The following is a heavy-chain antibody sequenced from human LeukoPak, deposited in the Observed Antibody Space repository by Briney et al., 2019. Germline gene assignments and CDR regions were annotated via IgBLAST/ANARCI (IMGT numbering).Heavy chain of an antibody. CDR2: IRYDGSNK. CDR1: GFTFSSYG. J-gene: IGHJ4*02. CDR3: AKDYYGSGSYYNGDTDY. D-gene: IGHD3-10*01. V-gene: IGHV3-30*02. Sequence: PGGSLRLSXAASGFTFSSYGMHWVRQAPGKGLEWLAFIRYDGSNKYYADSVKGRFTISRDNSKNTLYLQMNSLRAEDTAVYYCAKDYYGSGSYYNGDTDYWGQGTLVTVSS.